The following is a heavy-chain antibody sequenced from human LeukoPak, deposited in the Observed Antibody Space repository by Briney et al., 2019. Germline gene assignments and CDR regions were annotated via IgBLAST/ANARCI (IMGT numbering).Heavy chain of an antibody. CDR2: INHSVSA. CDR3: ARFSTTGFDY. Sequence: SETLSLTCAVYVGSFSGYSWSWIRQPPGKGLEWIGEINHSVSANYNPSLKSRVTILVDTLKNQFSLKLTSVTAADTAVYYCARFSTTGFDYWGQGTPVTVSS. V-gene: IGHV4-34*01. CDR1: VGSFSGYS. D-gene: IGHD4-17*01. J-gene: IGHJ4*02.